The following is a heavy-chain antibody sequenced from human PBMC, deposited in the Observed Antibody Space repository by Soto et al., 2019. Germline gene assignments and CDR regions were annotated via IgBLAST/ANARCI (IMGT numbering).Heavy chain of an antibody. J-gene: IGHJ6*02. CDR3: ARGQGLGFPKYYYYYGMDV. CDR1: GGSFSCYY. D-gene: IGHD3-16*01. Sequence: SETLSLTCAVYGGSFSCYYWSWIRQPPGKGLEWIGEINHSGSTNYNPSLKSRVTISVDTSKNQFSLKLSSVTAADTAVYYCARGQGLGFPKYYYYYGMDVWGQGTLVTVSS. CDR2: INHSGST. V-gene: IGHV4-34*01.